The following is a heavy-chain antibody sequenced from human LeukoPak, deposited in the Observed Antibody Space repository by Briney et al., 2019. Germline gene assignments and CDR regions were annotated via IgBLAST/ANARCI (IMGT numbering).Heavy chain of an antibody. CDR1: DGSIRSYY. J-gene: IGHJ4*02. D-gene: IGHD3-16*01. CDR2: VYHTGHT. CDR3: ARHRFGHLFDY. Sequence: SETLSLTCTVSDGSIRSYYWSWIRQPPGKGPEWIGYVYHTGHTHYSPSLKSRVTVSLDTSRNQVSLILSSVTAADTAVYYCARHRFGHLFDYWGQGTLVFVSS. V-gene: IGHV4-59*01.